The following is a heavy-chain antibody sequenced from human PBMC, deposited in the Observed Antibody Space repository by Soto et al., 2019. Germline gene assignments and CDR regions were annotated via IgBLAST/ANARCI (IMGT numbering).Heavy chain of an antibody. CDR2: INPKFGDT. V-gene: IGHV1-2*02. Sequence: QVQLVQSGAEVKEPGDSVRVSCEASGYTFTAYYIHWVRQAPGQGLEWMGWINPKFGDTTYAQDFQGRVSMTRDMSMSTVDMDVSRLTADDTARYYCARNMDEYYGPGSGNGHGFWGQGTTVTVFS. CDR3: ARNMDEYYGPGSGNGHGF. D-gene: IGHD3-3*01. J-gene: IGHJ6*02. CDR1: GYTFTAYY.